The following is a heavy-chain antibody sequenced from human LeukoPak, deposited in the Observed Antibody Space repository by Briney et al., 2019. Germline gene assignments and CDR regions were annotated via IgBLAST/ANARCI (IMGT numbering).Heavy chain of an antibody. Sequence: ASVKVSCKASGYTFTSYDINWVRQATGQGLEWMGCMNPNSGNTGYSQKFQGRVTMTRNTSISTAYMELSSLTSGDTAVYSCTRGESVAGTASPSGYWGQGTLVTVSS. CDR1: GYTFTSYD. CDR2: MNPNSGNT. D-gene: IGHD6-19*01. CDR3: TRGESVAGTASPSGY. V-gene: IGHV1-8*01. J-gene: IGHJ4*02.